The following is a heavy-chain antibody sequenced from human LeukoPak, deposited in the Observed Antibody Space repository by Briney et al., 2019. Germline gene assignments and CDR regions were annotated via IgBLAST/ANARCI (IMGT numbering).Heavy chain of an antibody. V-gene: IGHV1-24*01. Sequence: GASVKVSCKVSGYTLTELSMHWVRQAPGKGLEWMGGFDPEDGETIYAQKFQGRVTMTEDTSTDTAYMELSSLRSEDTAVYYCATRVIVGANIRHHKPAGWFDPWGQGALVTVSS. D-gene: IGHD1-26*01. CDR1: GYTLTELS. J-gene: IGHJ5*02. CDR3: ATRVIVGANIRHHKPAGWFDP. CDR2: FDPEDGET.